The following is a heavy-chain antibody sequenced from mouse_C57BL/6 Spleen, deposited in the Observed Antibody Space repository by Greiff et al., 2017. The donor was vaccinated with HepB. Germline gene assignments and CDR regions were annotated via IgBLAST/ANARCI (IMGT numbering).Heavy chain of an antibody. Sequence: EVKLVESGGGLVKPGGSLKLSCAASGFTFSDYGMHWVRQAPEKGLEWVAYISSGSSTIYYADTVKGRFTISRDNAKNTLFLQMTSLRSEDTAMYYCARRKYSNPLAMDYWGQGTSVTVSS. CDR1: GFTFSDYG. V-gene: IGHV5-17*01. CDR2: ISSGSSTI. J-gene: IGHJ4*01. D-gene: IGHD2-5*01. CDR3: ARRKYSNPLAMDY.